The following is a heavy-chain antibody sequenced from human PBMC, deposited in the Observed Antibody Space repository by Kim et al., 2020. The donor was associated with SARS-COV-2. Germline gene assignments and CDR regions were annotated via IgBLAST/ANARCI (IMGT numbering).Heavy chain of an antibody. CDR2: INPNSGGT. CDR3: ARRDAHCSSTSCPGYSYGSDY. J-gene: IGHJ4*02. CDR1: GYTFTGYY. D-gene: IGHD2-2*01. Sequence: ASVKVSCKASGYTFTGYYMHWVRQAPGQGLEWMGWINPNSGGTNYAQKFQGRVTMTRDTSISTAYMELSRLRSDDTAVYYCARRDAHCSSTSCPGYSYGSDYWGQGTLVTVSS. V-gene: IGHV1-2*02.